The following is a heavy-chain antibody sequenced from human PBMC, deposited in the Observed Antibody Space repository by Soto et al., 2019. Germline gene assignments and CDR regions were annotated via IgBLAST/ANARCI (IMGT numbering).Heavy chain of an antibody. V-gene: IGHV4-39*01. CDR3: ATTRGIAVGGSFDH. CDR2: FYSGST. Sequence: SETLSLTCIVSGASISSRSSYWGWIRQPPGKGLEWVGAFYSGSTYNNPSLKSRVTISVDTSKNQFSLKLSSVAAEDTAIYYCATTRGIAVGGSFDHWGQGTLVTVSS. D-gene: IGHD6-13*01. J-gene: IGHJ5*02. CDR1: GASISSRSSY.